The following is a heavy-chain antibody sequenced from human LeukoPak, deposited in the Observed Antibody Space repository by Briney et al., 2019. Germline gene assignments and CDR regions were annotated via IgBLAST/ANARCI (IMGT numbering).Heavy chain of an antibody. CDR1: GFTFSSYA. CDR2: ISYDGSNK. J-gene: IGHJ4*02. D-gene: IGHD3-10*01. Sequence: GGSLRLSCAASGFTFSSYAMSWVRQAPGKGLEWVAVISYDGSNKYYADSVKGRFTISRDNSKSTLYLQMNSLRTEDTAVCATLRFGSGSYYADYWGQGTLVTVSS. CDR3: LRFGSGSYYADY. V-gene: IGHV3-30*03.